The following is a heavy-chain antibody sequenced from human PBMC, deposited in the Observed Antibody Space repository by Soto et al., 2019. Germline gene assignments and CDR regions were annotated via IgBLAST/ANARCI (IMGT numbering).Heavy chain of an antibody. CDR3: ARGGVRRFGLAEHYYYYGMDV. CDR2: TIPIFGTA. CDR1: GGTFSSYS. J-gene: IGHJ6*02. V-gene: IGHV1-69*06. Sequence: SVKVSCKGSGGTFSSYSISWVRQAPGQGLEWMGGTIPIFGTANYAQKFQGRVTITADKSTSTAYMELSSLRSEDTAVYYCARGGVRRFGLAEHYYYYGMDVWGQGTTVTVSS. D-gene: IGHD2-15*01.